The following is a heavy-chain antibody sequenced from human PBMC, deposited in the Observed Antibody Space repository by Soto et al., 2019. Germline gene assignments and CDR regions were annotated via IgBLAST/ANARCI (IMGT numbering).Heavy chain of an antibody. Sequence: EVQLVESGGGLVQPGGSLRLSCAASGFTFSSYSMNWVRQAPGKGLEWVSYISSSSSTIYYADSVKGRFTISRDNAKNSLYPQTNSLRAEDTAVYYCARHPERIAQIGWFDPWGQGTLVTVSS. J-gene: IGHJ5*02. V-gene: IGHV3-48*01. D-gene: IGHD6-13*01. CDR2: ISSSSSTI. CDR1: GFTFSSYS. CDR3: ARHPERIAQIGWFDP.